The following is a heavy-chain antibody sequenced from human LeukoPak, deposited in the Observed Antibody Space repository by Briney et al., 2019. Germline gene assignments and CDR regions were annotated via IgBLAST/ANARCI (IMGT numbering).Heavy chain of an antibody. CDR1: GFTFSSYS. Sequence: GGSLRLSCAASGFTFSSYSMNWVRQAPGEGLVWVSRINSDGSNTNYADSVKGRFTISRDNAKNTLYLQMNSLRAEDTAVYYCARDFRRGQYFDYWGQGTLVTVSS. J-gene: IGHJ4*02. D-gene: IGHD3-10*01. CDR2: INSDGSNT. V-gene: IGHV3-74*01. CDR3: ARDFRRGQYFDY.